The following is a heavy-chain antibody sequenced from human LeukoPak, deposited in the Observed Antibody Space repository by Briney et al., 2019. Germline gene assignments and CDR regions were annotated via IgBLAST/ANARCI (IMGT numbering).Heavy chain of an antibody. CDR1: GGTFSSYA. V-gene: IGHV1-69*05. Sequence: SVKVSCKASGGTFSSYAISWVRQAPGQGLEWMGRIIPIFGTANYAQKFQGRVTISTDESTSTAYMELSSLRSEDTAVYYCARLGYYDSSGYYRVGAFDIWGQGTMVTVSS. CDR2: IIPIFGTA. J-gene: IGHJ3*02. CDR3: ARLGYYDSSGYYRVGAFDI. D-gene: IGHD3-22*01.